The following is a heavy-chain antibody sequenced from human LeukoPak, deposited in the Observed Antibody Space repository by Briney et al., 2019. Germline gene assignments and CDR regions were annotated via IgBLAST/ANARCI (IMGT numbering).Heavy chain of an antibody. J-gene: IGHJ4*02. CDR1: GGSISSSSYY. Sequence: SETLSLTCTVSGGSISSSSYYWGWIRQPPGKGLEWIGSIYYSGSTYYNPSLKSRVTISVDTSKNQFSLKLSSVTAADTAAYYCAKHLWFGDTIDYWGQGTLVTVSS. V-gene: IGHV4-39*01. CDR2: IYYSGST. CDR3: AKHLWFGDTIDY. D-gene: IGHD3-10*01.